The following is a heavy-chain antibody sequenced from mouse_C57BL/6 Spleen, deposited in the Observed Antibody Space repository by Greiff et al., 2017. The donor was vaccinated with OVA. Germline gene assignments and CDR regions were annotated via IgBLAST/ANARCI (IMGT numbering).Heavy chain of an antibody. CDR3: ARGYGNYLAWFAY. CDR2: IYPGSGST. D-gene: IGHD2-10*02. Sequence: QVQLQQPGAELVKPGASVKMSCKASGYTFTSYWITWVKQRPGQGLEWIGDIYPGSGSTNYNEKFKSKATLTVDTSSSTAYMQLSSLTSEDSAVYYCARGYGNYLAWFAYWGQGTLVTVSA. J-gene: IGHJ3*01. V-gene: IGHV1-55*01. CDR1: GYTFTSYW.